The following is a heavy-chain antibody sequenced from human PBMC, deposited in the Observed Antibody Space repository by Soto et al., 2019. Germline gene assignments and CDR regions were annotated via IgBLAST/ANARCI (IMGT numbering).Heavy chain of an antibody. CDR3: AREGAQDSMYYYGSNENYYYYGMDV. J-gene: IGHJ6*02. D-gene: IGHD3-10*01. V-gene: IGHV1-69*01. CDR1: GGTFSSYA. Sequence: QVQLVQSGAEVKKPGTSVKVSCKASGGTFSSYAISWVRQAPGQGLEWMGGIIPIFGTANYAQKFQGRVTITADESTSTAYLELSSLRSEDTAVYYCAREGAQDSMYYYGSNENYYYYGMDVWGQGTTVTVSS. CDR2: IIPIFGTA.